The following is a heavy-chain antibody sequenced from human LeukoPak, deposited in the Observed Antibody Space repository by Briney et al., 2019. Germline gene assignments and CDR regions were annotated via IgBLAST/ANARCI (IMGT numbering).Heavy chain of an antibody. V-gene: IGHV3-30-3*01. Sequence: GRSLRLSCAASGFTFSSYAMHWVRQAPGKGLEWVAVISYDGSNKYYADSVKGRFTISRDNSKNTRYLQMNSLRAEDTAVYYCARETYSSGWSPRFYYYYGMDVWGKGTTVTVSS. CDR2: ISYDGSNK. CDR1: GFTFSSYA. J-gene: IGHJ6*04. D-gene: IGHD6-19*01. CDR3: ARETYSSGWSPRFYYYYGMDV.